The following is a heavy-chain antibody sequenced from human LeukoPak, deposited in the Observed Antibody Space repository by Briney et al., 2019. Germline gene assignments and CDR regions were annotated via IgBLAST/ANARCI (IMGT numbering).Heavy chain of an antibody. CDR2: ISYSGST. D-gene: IGHD1-26*01. Sequence: PSETLSLTCTVSGDSISSGSYLWGCIRQSPGKGLEWIGSISYSGSTYYNPSLKTRVTVSVDTSKNQFSLKVTSVTAADTAVYYCARWVGNRNWFDPWGQGTLVTVSS. J-gene: IGHJ5*02. CDR3: ARWVGNRNWFDP. CDR1: GDSISSGSYL. V-gene: IGHV4-39*07.